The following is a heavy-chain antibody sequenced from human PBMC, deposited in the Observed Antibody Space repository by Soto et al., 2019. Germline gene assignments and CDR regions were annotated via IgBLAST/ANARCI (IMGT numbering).Heavy chain of an antibody. D-gene: IGHD2-2*01. J-gene: IGHJ4*02. Sequence: KTLSLTCAISGDSVSSHSAAWNWIRQCPSRGLECLGRTFYRSKWYNDYALAVKSRITINPETHKNEFSLQRNSVTPEDTAVNYCVRACTRMFGMIPHLDCLGQGTMVSDSS. CDR1: GDSVSSHSAA. CDR3: VRACTRMFGMIPHLDC. CDR2: TFYRSKWYN. V-gene: IGHV6-1*01.